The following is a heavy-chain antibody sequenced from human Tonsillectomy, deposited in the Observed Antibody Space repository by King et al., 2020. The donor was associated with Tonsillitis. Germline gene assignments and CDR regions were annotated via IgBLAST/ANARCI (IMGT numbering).Heavy chain of an antibody. CDR1: GGSISSYY. D-gene: IGHD3-10*01. CDR3: ARDLLIGGASWFDP. V-gene: IGHV4-59*01. Sequence: QMQLQESGPGLVKPSETLSLTCTVSGGSISSYYWSWIRQPPGKGLEWIGYIYYSGSTNYNPSLKSRVTISVDTSENQFSLKLSSVTAADTAVYYCARDLLIGGASWFDPWGQGTLVTVSS. CDR2: IYYSGST. J-gene: IGHJ5*02.